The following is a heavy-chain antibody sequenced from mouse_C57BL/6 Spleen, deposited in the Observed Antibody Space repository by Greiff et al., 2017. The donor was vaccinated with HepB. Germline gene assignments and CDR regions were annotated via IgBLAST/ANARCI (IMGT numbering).Heavy chain of an antibody. Sequence: QVQLQQPGAELVRPGSSVKLSCKASGYTFTSYWMDWVKQRPGQGLEWIGNIYPSDSETHYNQKFKDKATVTVDKSSSTAYMQLSSLTSEDSAVYYCAYITTVVATSVDYWGQGTTLTVSS. D-gene: IGHD1-1*01. CDR2: IYPSDSET. V-gene: IGHV1-61*01. CDR1: GYTFTSYW. J-gene: IGHJ2*01. CDR3: AYITTVVATSVDY.